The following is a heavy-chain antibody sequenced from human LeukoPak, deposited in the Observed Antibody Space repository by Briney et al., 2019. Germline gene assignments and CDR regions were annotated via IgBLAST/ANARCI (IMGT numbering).Heavy chain of an antibody. J-gene: IGHJ4*02. V-gene: IGHV3-9*01. Sequence: GGSLRLSCAASGFTFSNYAMNWVRQAPGKGLEWVSGISWNSGTIGYADSVKGRFTISRDNAKNSLYLQMNSLRAEDTALYYCAKDKTLAVAGVGFDYWGQGTLVTVSS. CDR2: ISWNSGTI. D-gene: IGHD6-19*01. CDR3: AKDKTLAVAGVGFDY. CDR1: GFTFSNYA.